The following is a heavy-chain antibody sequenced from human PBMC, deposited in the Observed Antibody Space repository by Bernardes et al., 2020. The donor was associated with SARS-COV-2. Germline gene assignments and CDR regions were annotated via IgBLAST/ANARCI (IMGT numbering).Heavy chain of an antibody. Sequence: GGSLRLSCAASGFTFSSYAMSWVRQAPGKGLEWVSVIYSGGSTYYADSVKGRFTISRDNSKNTLYLQMNSLRAEDTAVYYCARDCGAAAARTCYYYYGMDVWGQGTTVTVSS. CDR2: IYSGGST. CDR3: ARDCGAAAARTCYYYYGMDV. CDR1: GFTFSSYA. D-gene: IGHD6-13*01. V-gene: IGHV3-66*02. J-gene: IGHJ6*02.